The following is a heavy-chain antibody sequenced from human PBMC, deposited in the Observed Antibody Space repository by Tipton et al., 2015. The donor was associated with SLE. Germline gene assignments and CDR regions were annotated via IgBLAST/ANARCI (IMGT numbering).Heavy chain of an antibody. J-gene: IGHJ4*02. V-gene: IGHV3-73*01. CDR3: TTSYDYVWGSWRDY. Sequence: SLRLSCAASGFTFSGSAMHWVRQASGKGLEWVGRIRSKANSYATAYAASVKGRFTISRDDSKNTAYLQMNSLKTEDTAVYYCTTSYDYVWGSWRDYWGQGTLATVSS. CDR2: IRSKANSYAT. D-gene: IGHD3-16*01. CDR1: GFTFSGSA.